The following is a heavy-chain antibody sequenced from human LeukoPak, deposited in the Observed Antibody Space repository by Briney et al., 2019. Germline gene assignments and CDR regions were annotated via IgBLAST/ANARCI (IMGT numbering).Heavy chain of an antibody. CDR2: IIPIFGTA. CDR1: GGTFSSYA. V-gene: IGHV1-69*06. J-gene: IGHJ6*03. Sequence: SVKVSCKASGGTFSSYAISWVRQAPGQGLEWMGGIIPIFGTANYAQKFQGRVTITADKSTSTAYMELSSLRSEDTAVYYCASSYEPYYYYMDVWGKGTTVTVSS. D-gene: IGHD3-16*01. CDR3: ASSYEPYYYYMDV.